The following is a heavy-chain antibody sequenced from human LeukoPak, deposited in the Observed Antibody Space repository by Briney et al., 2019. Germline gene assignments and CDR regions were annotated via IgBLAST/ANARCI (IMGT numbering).Heavy chain of an antibody. CDR3: ARRTGTAGGNHFDY. CDR1: GGSISTSNYY. V-gene: IGHV4-39*01. Sequence: PSETLSLTCTVSGGSISTSNYYWGWIRQPPGKGLEWIGTIYYGGSTYYNPSLKSRVTISVDTSKNQFSLKLSSVTAADTAVYYCARRTGTAGGNHFDYWGQGTLVTVSS. J-gene: IGHJ4*02. CDR2: IYYGGST. D-gene: IGHD1/OR15-1a*01.